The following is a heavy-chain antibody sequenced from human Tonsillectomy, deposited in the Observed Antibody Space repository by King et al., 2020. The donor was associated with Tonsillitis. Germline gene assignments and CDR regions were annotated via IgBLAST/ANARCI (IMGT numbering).Heavy chain of an antibody. CDR3: AKVYYDSSGYRKGAFDI. CDR2: ISYDGSNK. J-gene: IGHJ3*02. V-gene: IGHV3-30*18. CDR1: GFTFSSYG. D-gene: IGHD3-22*01. Sequence: QLVQSGGGVVQPGRSLRLSCAASGFTFSSYGMHWVRQAPGKGLEWVAVISYDGSNKYYADSVKGRFTISRDNSKNTLYLQMNSLRAEDTAVYYCAKVYYDSSGYRKGAFDIWGQGTMVTVSS.